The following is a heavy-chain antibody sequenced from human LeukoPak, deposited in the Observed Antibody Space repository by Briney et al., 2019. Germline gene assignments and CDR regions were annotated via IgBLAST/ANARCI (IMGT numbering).Heavy chain of an antibody. CDR3: ARDSSTGRYGPLDN. J-gene: IGHJ4*02. CDR2: LYSGGST. Sequence: GGSLRLSCAASGSTFSSYSKNWVRQAPGKGLEWVSVLYSGGSTYYADFVKDRFTISRDDSKNTLYLQMNGLRAEDTAVYYCARDSSTGRYGPLDNWGQGSLVTVSS. D-gene: IGHD1-26*01. V-gene: IGHV3-66*01. CDR1: GSTFSSYS.